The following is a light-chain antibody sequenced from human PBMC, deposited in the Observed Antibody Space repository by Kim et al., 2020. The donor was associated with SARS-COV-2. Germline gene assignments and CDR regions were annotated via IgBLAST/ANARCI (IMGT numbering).Light chain of an antibody. CDR1: QGVGNY. V-gene: IGKV3-11*01. CDR2: DAS. CDR3: QQRSDWPPWT. J-gene: IGKJ1*01. Sequence: SPGERATLSCRASQGVGNYLAWYQHKPGQVPRLLIYDASNRATGIPARFSASGSGTGFTLTISSLEPEDFAVYYCQQRSDWPPWTFGQGTKVDIK.